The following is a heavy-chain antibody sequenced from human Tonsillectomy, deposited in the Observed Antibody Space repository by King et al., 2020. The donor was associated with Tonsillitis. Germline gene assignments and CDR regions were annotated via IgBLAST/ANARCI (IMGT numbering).Heavy chain of an antibody. V-gene: IGHV4-31*03. J-gene: IGHJ4*02. CDR3: AREPRYGDFAPFDY. CDR1: GGSVSNGGAY. CDR2: IYYSGTT. Sequence: QLQESGPGLVKPSQTLSLTCTVSGGSVSNGGAYWSWIRQQPGKGLEWIGYIYYSGTTDYNPSLGRRVTISVGTSKNQFSLKLNSVTAADTAVYYCAREPRYGDFAPFDYWGQGSLVIVSS. D-gene: IGHD4-17*01.